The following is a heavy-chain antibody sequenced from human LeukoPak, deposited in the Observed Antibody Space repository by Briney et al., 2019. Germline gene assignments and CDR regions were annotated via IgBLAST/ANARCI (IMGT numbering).Heavy chain of an antibody. CDR2: ISGSGGST. V-gene: IGHV3-23*01. CDR3: AKVAREGAYCSGGSCYFDY. J-gene: IGHJ4*02. D-gene: IGHD2-15*01. CDR1: GFTFSSYA. Sequence: PGGSLRLSCAASGFTFSSYAMSWVRQAPGKGLEWVSAISGSGGSTYYADSVKGRFTISRDNSKNTLYLQMNSLRAEDTAVYYCAKVAREGAYCSGGSCYFDYWGQGTLVTVSS.